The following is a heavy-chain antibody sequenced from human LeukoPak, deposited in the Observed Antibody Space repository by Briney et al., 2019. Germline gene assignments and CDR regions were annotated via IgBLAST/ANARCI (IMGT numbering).Heavy chain of an antibody. V-gene: IGHV4-4*02. J-gene: IGHJ4*02. Sequence: SETLSLTCAVFGGSVSSPAWWTWVRQPPGKGLEWIGEIYHSGSTSYNPSLKSRVTLSIDKSKNQFSLKVTTVTAADTAVYYCARVPRGYSYGLSVWGQGTLVTVSS. D-gene: IGHD5-18*01. CDR3: ARVPRGYSYGLSV. CDR2: IYHSGST. CDR1: GGSVSSPAW.